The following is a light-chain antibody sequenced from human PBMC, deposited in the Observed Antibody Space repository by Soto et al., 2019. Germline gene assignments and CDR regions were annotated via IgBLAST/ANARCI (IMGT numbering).Light chain of an antibody. CDR2: DTS. J-gene: IGKJ4*01. CDR3: QHYTNWPLT. V-gene: IGKV3-15*01. CDR1: RGIGST. Sequence: EIVLTQSPATLSVSSGEGATLSCRASRGIGSTLAWYQQKPGQTPRLLIYDTSTRATGVPARFSGSASGTEFTLTITSLQSEDFAVYYCQHYTNWPLTFGGGTRVVSK.